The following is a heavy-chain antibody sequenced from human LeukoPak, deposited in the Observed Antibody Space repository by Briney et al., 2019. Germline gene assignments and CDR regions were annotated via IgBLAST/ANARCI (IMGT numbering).Heavy chain of an antibody. CDR3: ARRGGGLHIDY. CDR1: GGSFSGYY. CDR2: INHSGST. D-gene: IGHD3-16*01. V-gene: IGHV4-34*01. J-gene: IGHJ4*02. Sequence: SETLSLTCAVYGGSFSGYYWSWIRQPPGKGLEWIGEINHSGSTNYNPSLKSRVTISVDTSKNQFCLKLSSVTAADTAVYYCARRGGGLHIDYWGQGTLVTVSS.